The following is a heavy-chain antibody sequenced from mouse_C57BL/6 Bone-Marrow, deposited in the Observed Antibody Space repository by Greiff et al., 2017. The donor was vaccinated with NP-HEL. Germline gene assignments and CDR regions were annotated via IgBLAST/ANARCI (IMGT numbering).Heavy chain of an antibody. V-gene: IGHV1-39*01. CDR1: GYSFTDYN. CDR3: AREGTAQARRYYFDY. CDR2: INPNYGTT. D-gene: IGHD3-2*02. J-gene: IGHJ2*01. Sequence: EVKLVESGPELVKPGASVKISCKASGYSFTDYNMNWVKQSNGKSLEWIGVINPNYGTTSYNQKFKGKATLTVDQSSSTAYMQLNSLTSEDSAVYYCAREGTAQARRYYFDYWGQGTTLTVSS.